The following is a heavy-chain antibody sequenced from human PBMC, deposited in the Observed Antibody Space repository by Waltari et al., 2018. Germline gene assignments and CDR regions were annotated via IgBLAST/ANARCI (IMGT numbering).Heavy chain of an antibody. CDR2: INPSGGST. Sequence: QVQLVQSGAEVKKPGASVKVSCKASGYTFTSYYMHWVRQAPGQGLEWMGIINPSGGSTSYAQRFQGRVTMTRDTSTSTVYMELSSLRSEDTAVYYCARAYSEISPIRYPLDFDYWGQGTLVTVSS. V-gene: IGHV1-46*01. J-gene: IGHJ4*02. CDR3: ARAYSEISPIRYPLDFDY. D-gene: IGHD2-21*01. CDR1: GYTFTSYY.